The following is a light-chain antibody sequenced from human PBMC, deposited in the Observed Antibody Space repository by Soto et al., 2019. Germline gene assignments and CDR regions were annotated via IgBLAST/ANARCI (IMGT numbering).Light chain of an antibody. CDR1: QSVSGN. J-gene: IGKJ4*01. Sequence: EVVMTQSPATLSVSPGERVTLSCTASQSVSGNLAWYQQKPGQAPRLLIHGASTRATDIPARFSGSGSGTEFTLTITSLKYEDFAVYYCQQYHNWPPGLTFGGGTRVEIK. V-gene: IGKV3-15*01. CDR2: GAS. CDR3: QQYHNWPPGLT.